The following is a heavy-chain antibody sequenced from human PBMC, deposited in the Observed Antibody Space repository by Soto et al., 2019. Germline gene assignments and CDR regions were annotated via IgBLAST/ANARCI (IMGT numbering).Heavy chain of an antibody. Sequence: GGSLRLSCVGSGFTFSNYWMHWVRQAPGKGLEWVSRVKSDGSSTSYADSVKGRFTISRDNSKNTLYLQMNSLRAEDTAVYYCAKAYCSGGSCYGVIFDYWGQGTLVTVSS. CDR3: AKAYCSGGSCYGVIFDY. D-gene: IGHD2-15*01. CDR2: VKSDGSST. CDR1: GFTFSNYW. V-gene: IGHV3-74*01. J-gene: IGHJ4*02.